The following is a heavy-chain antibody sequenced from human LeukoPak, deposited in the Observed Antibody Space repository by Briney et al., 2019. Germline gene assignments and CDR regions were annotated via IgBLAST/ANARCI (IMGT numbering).Heavy chain of an antibody. J-gene: IGHJ5*02. CDR2: ISGYNGDT. D-gene: IGHD3-3*01. V-gene: IGHV1-18*01. Sequence: ASVKVSCKASGYTFTTYGISWVRQAPGQGLEWMGWISGYNGDTKYSEKLQGRVTMTTDTSTNTAYMELRSLRSDDTAVYYCARGATVGVLNSFNWFDPWGQGTPVTVSS. CDR3: ARGATVGVLNSFNWFDP. CDR1: GYTFTTYG.